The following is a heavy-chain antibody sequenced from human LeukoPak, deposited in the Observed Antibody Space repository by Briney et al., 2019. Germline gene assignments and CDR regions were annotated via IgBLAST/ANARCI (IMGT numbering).Heavy chain of an antibody. Sequence: PGGSLRLSCAASGFTFSSYAMNWVRQAPGKGQEWVSGIISSGGWTYYADSVKGRFTISRDNSKNTLYLQIKSLRAEDTAVYYCAKGFDSSGYSAGFDYWGQGTLVTVSS. CDR1: GFTFSSYA. V-gene: IGHV3-23*01. J-gene: IGHJ4*02. CDR3: AKGFDSSGYSAGFDY. D-gene: IGHD3-22*01. CDR2: IISSGGWT.